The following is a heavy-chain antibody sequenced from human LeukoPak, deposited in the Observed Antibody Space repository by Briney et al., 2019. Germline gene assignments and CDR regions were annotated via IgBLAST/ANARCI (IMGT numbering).Heavy chain of an antibody. Sequence: ASVKVSCKVSGYTLTELSMHWVRQAPGKGLEWMGGFDPEDGETIYAQKFQGRVTITADESTSTAYMELSSLRSEDTAVYYCAREKQLVPSGRYYFDYWGQGTLVTVSS. CDR3: AREKQLVPSGRYYFDY. CDR2: FDPEDGET. J-gene: IGHJ4*02. V-gene: IGHV1-24*01. CDR1: GYTLTELS. D-gene: IGHD6-13*01.